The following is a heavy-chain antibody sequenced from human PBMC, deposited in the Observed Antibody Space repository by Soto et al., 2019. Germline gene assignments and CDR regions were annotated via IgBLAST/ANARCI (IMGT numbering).Heavy chain of an antibody. J-gene: IGHJ6*03. Sequence: SETLSLTCTVSGGSISSYYWSWIRQPPGKGLEWIGYIYYSGSTNYNPSLKSRVTISVDTSKNQFSLKLSSVTAADTAVYYCARLEREIYYCYYYMDVWGKGTTVTVSS. V-gene: IGHV4-59*08. CDR2: IYYSGST. CDR1: GGSISSYY. CDR3: ARLEREIYYCYYYMDV.